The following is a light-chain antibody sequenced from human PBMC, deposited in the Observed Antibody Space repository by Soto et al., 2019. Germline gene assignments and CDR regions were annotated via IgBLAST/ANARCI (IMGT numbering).Light chain of an antibody. CDR1: QSVSSVY. J-gene: IGKJ5*01. CDR2: GAS. Sequence: EIVLTQSPGTLSLSPGERATLSCRTSQSVSSVYLAWYQQKPGHAPRLLIYGASTRATGIPDRFSGSGSGTDFTLTISRLEPEDFAVYYCQQYSSSPSITFGQGTRLEIK. CDR3: QQYSSSPSIT. V-gene: IGKV3-20*01.